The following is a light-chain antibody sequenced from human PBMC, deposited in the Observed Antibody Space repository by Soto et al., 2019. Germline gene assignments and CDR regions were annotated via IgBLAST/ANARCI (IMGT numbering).Light chain of an antibody. CDR3: QQYNNWPRT. V-gene: IGKV3D-15*01. CDR2: LTS. J-gene: IGKJ1*01. Sequence: EIVFTQSLATLSAFPGDRVTLSCRASQAVNTRLAWYQHKPGQAPRLLIYLTSNRAAGVPSRFSAWGSETDFTLTISDVQPEDFAVYYCQQYNNWPRTFGQGTMVDIK. CDR1: QAVNTR.